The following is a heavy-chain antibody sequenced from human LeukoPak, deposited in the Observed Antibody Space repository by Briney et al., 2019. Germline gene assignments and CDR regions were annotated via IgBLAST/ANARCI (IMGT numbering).Heavy chain of an antibody. CDR3: ARGGYSYGYPRYYYGMDV. CDR2: IYHSGST. Sequence: SETLSLTCAVSGGSISSGGYSWSWIRQPPGKGLEWIGYIYHSGSTYYNPSLKSRVTISVDRSKNQFSLKLGSVTAADTAVYYCARGGYSYGYPRYYYGMDVWGQGTTVTVSS. J-gene: IGHJ6*02. CDR1: GGSISSGGYS. D-gene: IGHD5-18*01. V-gene: IGHV4-30-2*01.